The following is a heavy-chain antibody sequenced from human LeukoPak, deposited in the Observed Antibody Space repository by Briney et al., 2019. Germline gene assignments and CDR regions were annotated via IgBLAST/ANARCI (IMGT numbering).Heavy chain of an antibody. D-gene: IGHD3-9*01. V-gene: IGHV1-69*13. CDR3: ARDLSSYDILTGPLPYYFDY. CDR1: GYTFTSYD. CDR2: IIPIFGTA. Sequence: SVKVSCKASGYTFTSYDINWMRQATGQGLEWMGGIIPIFGTANYAQKFQGRVTITADESTSTAYMELSSLRSEDTAVYYCARDLSSYDILTGPLPYYFDYWGQGTLVTVSS. J-gene: IGHJ4*02.